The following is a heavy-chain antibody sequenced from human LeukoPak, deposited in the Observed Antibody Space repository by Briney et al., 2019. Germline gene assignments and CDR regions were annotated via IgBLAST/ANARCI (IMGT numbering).Heavy chain of an antibody. Sequence: ASETLSLTCAVSGYSISSGYYWGWIRQPPGKGLEWIGSIYHSGSTYYNPSLKSRVTISVDTSKNQFSLKLSSVTAADTAVYYCARLSTIFGVAKGTFDYWGQGTLVTVSS. D-gene: IGHD3-3*01. CDR3: ARLSTIFGVAKGTFDY. J-gene: IGHJ4*02. CDR1: GYSISSGYY. CDR2: IYHSGST. V-gene: IGHV4-38-2*01.